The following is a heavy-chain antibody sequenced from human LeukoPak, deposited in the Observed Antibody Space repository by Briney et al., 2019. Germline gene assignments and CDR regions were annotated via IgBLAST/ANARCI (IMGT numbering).Heavy chain of an antibody. V-gene: IGHV4-39*02. CDR1: GFTFSRYSMN. CDR3: ARERHGHPFDS. Sequence: LRLSCAASGFTFSRYSMNWVRQPPGKGLEWIGSIYYSGNTYYNASLKSRVTISVDTSKNQFSLKLTSVTAADTAVYYCARERHGHPFDSWGQGTLVTVSS. CDR2: IYYSGNT. J-gene: IGHJ4*02.